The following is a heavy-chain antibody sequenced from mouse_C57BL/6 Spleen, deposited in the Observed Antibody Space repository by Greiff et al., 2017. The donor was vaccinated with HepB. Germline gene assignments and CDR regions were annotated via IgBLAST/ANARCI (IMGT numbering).Heavy chain of an antibody. CDR2: IDPENGDT. CDR3: NTPRPYSLDY. Sequence: EVQLQQSGAELVRPGASVKLSCTASGFNIKDDYMHWVKQRPEQGLEWIGWIDPENGDTEYASKFQGKATITADTSSNTAYLQLSSLPSEDTALYDSNTPRPYSLDYWGQGTSVTVSS. J-gene: IGHJ4*01. CDR1: GFNIKDDY. V-gene: IGHV14-4*01.